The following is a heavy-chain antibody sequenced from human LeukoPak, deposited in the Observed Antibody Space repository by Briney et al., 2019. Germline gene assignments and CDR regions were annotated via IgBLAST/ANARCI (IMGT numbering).Heavy chain of an antibody. J-gene: IGHJ4*02. Sequence: GESLKISCKTSGYSFTNYWIGWVRQMPGKGLEWMGIIYPDDSDTRYSPSFQGQVTISADKSIDTAYLQWSSLKTSDTAMYYCARQTSTTKIGEFWGQGTLVTVSS. V-gene: IGHV5-51*01. D-gene: IGHD2-2*01. CDR3: ARQTSTTKIGEF. CDR2: IYPDDSDT. CDR1: GYSFTNYW.